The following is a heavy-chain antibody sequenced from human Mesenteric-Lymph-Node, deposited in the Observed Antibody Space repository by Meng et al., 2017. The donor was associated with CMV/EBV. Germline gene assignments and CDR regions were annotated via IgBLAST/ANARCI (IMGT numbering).Heavy chain of an antibody. Sequence: QVQLQQWGAGRLKPSETLSLTCAVYGGSFSGYYWSWIRQPPGKGLEWIGEINHSGSTNYNPSLKSRVTISVDTSKNQFSLKLSSVTAADTAVYYCARHQRWLKSEGGFNYWGQGTLVTVSS. V-gene: IGHV4-34*01. CDR2: INHSGST. D-gene: IGHD4-23*01. CDR1: GGSFSGYY. CDR3: ARHQRWLKSEGGFNY. J-gene: IGHJ4*02.